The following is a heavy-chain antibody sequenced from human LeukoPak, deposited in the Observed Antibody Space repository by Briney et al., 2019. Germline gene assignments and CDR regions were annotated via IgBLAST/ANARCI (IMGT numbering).Heavy chain of an antibody. CDR3: ARAEIVDNWFDP. J-gene: IGHJ5*02. V-gene: IGHV1-8*01. D-gene: IGHD2-15*01. CDR1: GYTFTSYD. Sequence: GASVKVSCKASGYTFTSYDINWVRQATGQGLEWMGWMNPNSGNTGYAQKFQGRVTMTRNTSISTAYMELSSLRSEDTAVYYCARAEIVDNWFDPWGQGTLVTVSS. CDR2: MNPNSGNT.